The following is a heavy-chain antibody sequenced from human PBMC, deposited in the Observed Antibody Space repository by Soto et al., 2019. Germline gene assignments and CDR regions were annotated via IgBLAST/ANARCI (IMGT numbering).Heavy chain of an antibody. Sequence: EVQMLESGGGLVQPGGSLRLSWAASGFTLSSYAMNWVREAPGKGLEWVSAISSSGNGGNTYYADSLKGRFTISRDNSKNTVYLQMNSLRTEDTAVYYCAKKEYYTDVWVKGTTVTVSA. D-gene: IGHD2-2*02. CDR2: ISSSGNGGNT. V-gene: IGHV3-23*01. CDR1: GFTLSSYA. J-gene: IGHJ6*04. CDR3: AKKEYYTDV.